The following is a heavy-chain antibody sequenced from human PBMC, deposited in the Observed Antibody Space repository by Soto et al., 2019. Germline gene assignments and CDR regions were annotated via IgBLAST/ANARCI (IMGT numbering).Heavy chain of an antibody. CDR1: GYTFPSYG. V-gene: IGHV1-18*01. CDR3: ARDLVSHAHDY. Sequence: QVQLVQSGAEVKKPGASVKVSCKASGYTFPSYGISWVRQAPGQGLGWMGWIRAYNDNTNYAQKLQGKVTMTTDTSTSTAHMELRSLRSDDTAVYYCARDLVSHAHDYWGQGTLVTVSS. J-gene: IGHJ4*02. CDR2: IRAYNDNT.